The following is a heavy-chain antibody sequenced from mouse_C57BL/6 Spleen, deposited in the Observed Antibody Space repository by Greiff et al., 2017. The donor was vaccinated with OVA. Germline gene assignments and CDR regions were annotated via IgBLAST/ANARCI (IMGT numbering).Heavy chain of an antibody. CDR2: IDPSDSYT. CDR1: GYTFTSYW. V-gene: IGHV1-69*01. J-gene: IGHJ1*03. Sequence: QVQLQQSGAELVMPGASVKLSCKASGYTFTSYWMHWVKQRPGQGLEWIGEIDPSDSYTNYNQKFKGKSTLTVDKSSSTAYMQLSSLTSEDSAVYYCARFPMVTRYFDVWGTGTTVTVSS. D-gene: IGHD2-2*01. CDR3: ARFPMVTRYFDV.